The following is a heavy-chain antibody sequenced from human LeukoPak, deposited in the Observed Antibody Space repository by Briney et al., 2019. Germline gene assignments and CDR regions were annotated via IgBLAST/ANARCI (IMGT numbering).Heavy chain of an antibody. CDR2: ISSSSSYI. Sequence: GGSLRLSCAASGFTFSDYYMSWIRQAPGKGLEWVSSISSSSSYIYYADSVKGRFTISRDNAKNSLYLQMNSLRAEDTAVYYCAGGMTTATLGFDPWGQGTLVTVSS. CDR3: AGGMTTATLGFDP. CDR1: GFTFSDYY. V-gene: IGHV3-11*06. J-gene: IGHJ5*02. D-gene: IGHD4-17*01.